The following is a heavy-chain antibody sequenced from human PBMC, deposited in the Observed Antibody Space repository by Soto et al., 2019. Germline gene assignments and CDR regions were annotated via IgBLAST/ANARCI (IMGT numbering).Heavy chain of an antibody. Sequence: SETLSLTCTVSGGSLSSYYWSWIRQPPGKGLEWIGYIYYSGSTNYNPSLKSRVTISVDTSKNQFSLKLSSVTAADTAVYYCARHRGCGGSPSPLNYWGRETLFTFS. J-gene: IGHJ4*02. CDR1: GGSLSSYY. V-gene: IGHV4-59*08. CDR3: ARHRGCGGSPSPLNY. CDR2: IYYSGST. D-gene: IGHD2-15*01.